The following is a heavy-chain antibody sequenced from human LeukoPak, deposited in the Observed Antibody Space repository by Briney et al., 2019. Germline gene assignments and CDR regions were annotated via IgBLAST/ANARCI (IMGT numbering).Heavy chain of an antibody. V-gene: IGHV1-46*01. D-gene: IGHD3-10*01. Sequence: ASVKVSCKASGYSFTSHYMHWVRQAPGQGLEWLGLINPSGSSTLYAQKFQGRVTMTRDMSTTTDYMELSSLRSEDTAVYYCARSLWRGPSAFDIWGQGTMVTVSS. CDR3: ARSLWRGPSAFDI. CDR2: INPSGSST. J-gene: IGHJ3*02. CDR1: GYSFTSHY.